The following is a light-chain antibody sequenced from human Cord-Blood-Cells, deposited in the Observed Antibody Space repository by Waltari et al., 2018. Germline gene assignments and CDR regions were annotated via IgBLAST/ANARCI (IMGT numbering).Light chain of an antibody. CDR3: QQYNNWPY. J-gene: IGKJ4*01. Sequence: EIVMTQSPATLSVSPGERATLSCRASQSVSSNFAWYQQKPGQAPRLLIYGASTRATGIPARFSGSGSGTEFTLTISSLQSEDFAVYYCQQYNNWPYFGGGTKVEIK. CDR1: QSVSSN. V-gene: IGKV3-15*01. CDR2: GAS.